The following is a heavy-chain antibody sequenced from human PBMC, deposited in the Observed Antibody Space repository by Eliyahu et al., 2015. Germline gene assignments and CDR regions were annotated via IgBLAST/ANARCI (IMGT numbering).Heavy chain of an antibody. J-gene: IGHJ4*01. Sequence: QVQLVQSGAEVKKPGASVKVSCKASXXTFTGYYXHWVRQAPGQGLEWMGWINPNSGGTNYAQKFQGRVTMTRDTSISTAYMELSRLRSDDTAVYYCARTSSQYSSGWYRYWGQGTLVTVSS. V-gene: IGHV1-2*02. D-gene: IGHD6-19*01. CDR3: ARTSSQYSSGWYRY. CDR2: INPNSGGT. CDR1: XXTFTGYY.